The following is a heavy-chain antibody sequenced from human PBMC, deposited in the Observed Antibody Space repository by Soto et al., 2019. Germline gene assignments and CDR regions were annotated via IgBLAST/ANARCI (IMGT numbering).Heavy chain of an antibody. CDR1: GFTFDDHT. Sequence: DAQLVESGGGLVQPGKSLRISCVASGFTFDDHTMHWVRQAPGRGLEWVSCISWNSGIIGYADSVKGRFTISRDNAKNSLYLRMDSLRPEDTAVYYCTKDIHSPSGYFEAFDVWGQGTKVTVSS. J-gene: IGHJ3*01. D-gene: IGHD3-22*01. CDR2: ISWNSGII. V-gene: IGHV3-9*01. CDR3: TKDIHSPSGYFEAFDV.